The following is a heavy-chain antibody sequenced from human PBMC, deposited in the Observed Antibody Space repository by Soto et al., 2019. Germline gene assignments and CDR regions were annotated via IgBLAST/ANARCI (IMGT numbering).Heavy chain of an antibody. Sequence: SVKVSCKASGGTFSSYAISWVRQAPGQGLEWMGGIIPIFGTANYAQKFQGRVTITADKSTSTAYMELSSLRSEDTAVYYCASQVTVVTHYNYYYYGMDVWGQGTTVTVSS. CDR3: ASQVTVVTHYNYYYYGMDV. V-gene: IGHV1-69*06. CDR2: IIPIFGTA. CDR1: GGTFSSYA. J-gene: IGHJ6*02. D-gene: IGHD2-21*02.